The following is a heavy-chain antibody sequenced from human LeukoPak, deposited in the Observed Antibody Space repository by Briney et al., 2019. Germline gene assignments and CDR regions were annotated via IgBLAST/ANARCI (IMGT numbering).Heavy chain of an antibody. V-gene: IGHV4-4*09. J-gene: IGHJ4*02. Sequence: PSETLSLTCTVSGGSISSYYWSWIRQPPGKGLEWIGYIYTSGSTNYNPSLKSRVTISVDTSKNQFSLKLSSVTAADTAVYYCARHRQLEGFGNWGQGTLVTVSS. CDR2: IYTSGST. D-gene: IGHD3-3*01. CDR1: GGSISSYY. CDR3: ARHRQLEGFGN.